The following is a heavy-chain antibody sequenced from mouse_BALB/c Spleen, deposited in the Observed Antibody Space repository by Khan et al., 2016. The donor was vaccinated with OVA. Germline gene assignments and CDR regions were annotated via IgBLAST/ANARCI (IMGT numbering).Heavy chain of an antibody. V-gene: IGHV5-6-3*01. D-gene: IGHD2-1*01. CDR3: ARMGIIYYGNYAYYFDY. CDR2: INTNVGST. Sequence: LVQSGGSLKLSCAASGFTFSSYDMSWVRQTPDKRLELVATINTNVGSTYYPDSVKGRFTISRDNAKNTLYLQMSSLKSEDTAMYYCARMGIIYYGNYAYYFDYWGQGTTLTVSS. CDR1: GFTFSSYD. J-gene: IGHJ2*01.